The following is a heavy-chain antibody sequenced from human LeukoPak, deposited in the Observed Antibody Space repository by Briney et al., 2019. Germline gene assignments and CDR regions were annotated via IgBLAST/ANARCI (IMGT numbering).Heavy chain of an antibody. J-gene: IGHJ4*02. Sequence: SETLSLTCTVSGGSVSNSLFYWSWIRQPPGKGLEWIGYIYYSGSTNYNPSLKSRVTISIDTSRNRFSLRLNSMTAADTAIYYCARVLRAASWRSYDYWGQGSLVTVSS. CDR3: ARVLRAASWRSYDY. V-gene: IGHV4-61*01. D-gene: IGHD5-18*01. CDR2: IYYSGST. CDR1: GGSVSNSLFY.